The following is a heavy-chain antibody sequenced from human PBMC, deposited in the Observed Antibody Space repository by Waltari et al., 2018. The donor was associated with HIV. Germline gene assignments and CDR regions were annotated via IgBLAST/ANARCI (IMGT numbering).Heavy chain of an antibody. V-gene: IGHV1-69*01. J-gene: IGHJ3*02. CDR3: ASASRDTAMGAFDI. CDR1: GGTFSNSA. CDR2: IIPIFGSP. Sequence: QVQPVQSGAEVKKSGSSVKSSCKAAGGTFSNSALNWVRQAPGQGLEWMGGIIPIFGSPNYAQKFQGRVTITADESTSTVYMKLSSLRSEDTAVYYCASASRDTAMGAFDIWGQGTMVTVSS. D-gene: IGHD5-18*01.